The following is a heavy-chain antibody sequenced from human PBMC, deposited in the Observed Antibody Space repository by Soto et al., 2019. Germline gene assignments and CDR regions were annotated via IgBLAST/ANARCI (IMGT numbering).Heavy chain of an antibody. J-gene: IGHJ4*02. V-gene: IGHV4-30-4*01. CDR3: ARNLGTYFYFDY. CDR1: GGSISSGDYY. CDR2: IYYSGST. Sequence: PSETLSLTCSVSGGSISSGDYYWTWIRQPPGEGLEWIGYIYYSGSTYYNPSLKSRVTISIDTSKNQFSLELSSVTAADTAVYYCARNLGTYFYFDYWGQGALVTV. D-gene: IGHD7-27*01.